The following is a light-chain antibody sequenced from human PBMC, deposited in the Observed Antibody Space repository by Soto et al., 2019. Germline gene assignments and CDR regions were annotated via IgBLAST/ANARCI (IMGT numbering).Light chain of an antibody. CDR1: QDISNY. Sequence: DIQMTQSPSAMSASVGDRVTITCRASQDISNYLAWFQQKPGQVPKRLIYAASSLQSGIPSRFSGSGSGTEFTVTNGSLRPRDFATYYCLQHNAYRWTFGQGTE. V-gene: IGKV1-17*03. J-gene: IGKJ1*01. CDR3: LQHNAYRWT. CDR2: AAS.